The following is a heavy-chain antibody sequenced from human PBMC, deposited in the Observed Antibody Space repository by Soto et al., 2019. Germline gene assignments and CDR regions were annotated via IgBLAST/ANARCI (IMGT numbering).Heavy chain of an antibody. J-gene: IGHJ4*02. D-gene: IGHD6-13*01. V-gene: IGHV4-59*01. CDR3: ARTPIAAAGHFDY. Sequence: SETLSLTCTVSGGSISSYYWSWIRQPPGKGLEWIGYIYYSGSTNYNPSLKIRVTISVDTSKNQFSLKLSSVTAADTAVYYCARTPIAAAGHFDYWGQGTLVTVS. CDR1: GGSISSYY. CDR2: IYYSGST.